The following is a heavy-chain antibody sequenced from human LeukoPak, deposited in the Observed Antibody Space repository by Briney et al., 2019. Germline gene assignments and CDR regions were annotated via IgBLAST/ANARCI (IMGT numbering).Heavy chain of an antibody. Sequence: SETLSLTCTVSGVSISTSRYYWGWIRQPPGKGLEWIGYIYYSGSTNYNPSLKSRVTISIDTSKNQFSLKLSSVTAADTAVYYCARRLPPPWCFDLWGRGTLVTVSS. V-gene: IGHV4-61*05. CDR1: GVSISTSRYY. J-gene: IGHJ2*01. CDR3: ARRLPPPWCFDL. CDR2: IYYSGST.